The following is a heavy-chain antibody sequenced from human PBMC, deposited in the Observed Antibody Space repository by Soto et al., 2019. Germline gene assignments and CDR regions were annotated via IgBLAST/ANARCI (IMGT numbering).Heavy chain of an antibody. CDR2: ISGSGGST. Sequence: PGGSLRLSCAAAGFTFRSYAMSWVRQAPGKGLEWVSAISGSGGSTYYADSVKGRFTISRDNSKNTLYLQMNSLRAEDTAVYYCAKGLTVRGVTPYYFDYWGQGTLVTVSS. CDR1: GFTFRSYA. D-gene: IGHD3-10*01. V-gene: IGHV3-23*01. CDR3: AKGLTVRGVTPYYFDY. J-gene: IGHJ4*02.